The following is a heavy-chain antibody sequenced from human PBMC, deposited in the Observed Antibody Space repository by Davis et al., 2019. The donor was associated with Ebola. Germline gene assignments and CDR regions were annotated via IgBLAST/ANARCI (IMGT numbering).Heavy chain of an antibody. CDR2: ISAYNGNT. V-gene: IGHV1-18*01. D-gene: IGHD2-2*02. CDR3: ARDGSVAAIELDY. CDR1: GCTFNLYG. Sequence: AASVKVSCKASGCTFNLYGISWVRQAPGQGLEWMGWISAYNGNTNYAQRFQDRVTMTTDTSTNTAYMEVRGLRSDDTAVYYCARDGSVAAIELDYWGQGTLVTVSS. J-gene: IGHJ4*02.